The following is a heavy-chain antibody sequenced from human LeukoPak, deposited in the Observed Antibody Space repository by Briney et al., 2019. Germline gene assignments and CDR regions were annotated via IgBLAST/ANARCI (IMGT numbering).Heavy chain of an antibody. CDR2: ISYDGSNK. J-gene: IGHJ4*02. D-gene: IGHD1-1*01. CDR1: GFTFSSYA. Sequence: GGSLRLSCAASGFTFSSYAMHWVRQAPGKGLEWVAVISYDGSNKYYADSVKGRFTISRDNSKNTLYLQMNSLRAEDTAVYYCAREWKYYFDYWGQGTLVTVSS. V-gene: IGHV3-30-3*01. CDR3: AREWKYYFDY.